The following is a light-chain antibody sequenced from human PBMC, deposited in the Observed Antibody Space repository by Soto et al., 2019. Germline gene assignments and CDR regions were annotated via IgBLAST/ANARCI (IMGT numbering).Light chain of an antibody. CDR1: SSNVGGYNY. Sequence: QSALTQPASVSGSPGQSITISCTGTSSNVGGYNYVSWYQHHPGNAPKLMIFDVSDRPSGVSNRFSGSKSGNTASLTISGLQAEDEADYYCCSYTSSSTPGVFGTGTKLTVL. V-gene: IGLV2-14*03. CDR3: CSYTSSSTPGV. CDR2: DVS. J-gene: IGLJ1*01.